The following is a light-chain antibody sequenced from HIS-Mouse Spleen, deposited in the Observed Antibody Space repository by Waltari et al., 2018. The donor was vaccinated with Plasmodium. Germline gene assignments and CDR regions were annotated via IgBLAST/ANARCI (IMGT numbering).Light chain of an antibody. Sequence: EIVLTQSPGTLSLSPGERATLSCRASQSVSSSYLAWYQQNPGQAPRLLIYGASSRATGIPDRFSGSGSGTDFTLTISSLEPEDFAVYYCQQRSNWPLTFGGGTKVEIK. CDR2: GAS. CDR3: QQRSNWPLT. CDR1: QSVSSSY. J-gene: IGKJ4*01. V-gene: IGKV3D-20*02.